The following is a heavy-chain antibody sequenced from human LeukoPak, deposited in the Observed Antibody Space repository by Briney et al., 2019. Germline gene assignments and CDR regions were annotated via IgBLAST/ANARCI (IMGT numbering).Heavy chain of an antibody. J-gene: IGHJ4*02. D-gene: IGHD2-21*02. Sequence: PSETLSLTCTVSGGSISSSSYYWGWIRQPPGKGLEWIGSIYYSGSTYYNPSLKSRVTISVDTSKNQFSLKLSSVTAADTAVYYCARHRLLLWYFDYWGQGTLVTVSS. V-gene: IGHV4-39*01. CDR1: GGSISSSSYY. CDR3: ARHRLLLWYFDY. CDR2: IYYSGST.